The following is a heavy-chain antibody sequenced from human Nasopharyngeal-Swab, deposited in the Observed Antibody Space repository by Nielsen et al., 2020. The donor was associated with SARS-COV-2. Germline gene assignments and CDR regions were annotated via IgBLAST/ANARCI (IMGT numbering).Heavy chain of an antibody. Sequence: GESLKISCAVSGFTFSSYSMNWVRQAPGKGLEWVSSISSSSGYIYYADSVKGRFTISRDKAKNSLYLQMNSLRAEDTAVYYCARDRGYSYGPDAFDIWGQGTMVTVSS. CDR3: ARDRGYSYGPDAFDI. V-gene: IGHV3-21*01. CDR2: ISSSSGYI. CDR1: GFTFSSYS. J-gene: IGHJ3*02. D-gene: IGHD5-18*01.